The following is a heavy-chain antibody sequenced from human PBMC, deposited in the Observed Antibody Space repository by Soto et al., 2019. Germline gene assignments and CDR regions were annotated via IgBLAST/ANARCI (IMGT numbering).Heavy chain of an antibody. CDR1: GFTFRSYA. Sequence: EVQLLESGGGLLQPGGSLRLSCAASGFTFRSYAMNWVRQAPGKGLEWVSGISRNGGSTYYADPVKGRFTISRDNSKNTLYLKMNSLRAEDTALYYCAKDNGPPGTTDWYFDLCGRGTLFSVSS. V-gene: IGHV3-23*01. J-gene: IGHJ2*01. CDR2: ISRNGGST. D-gene: IGHD2-8*01. CDR3: AKDNGPPGTTDWYFDL.